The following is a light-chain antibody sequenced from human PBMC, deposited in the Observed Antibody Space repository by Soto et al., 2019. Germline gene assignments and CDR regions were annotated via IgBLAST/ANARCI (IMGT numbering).Light chain of an antibody. Sequence: QSALTQPRSVSGSPGQSVTISCTGTSTDVGGYNYVSWYQQHPGKVPKLMIYDVSKRPSGVPDRFSGSKSGDTASLTISGLQAEDEADYYCCSYAGMDTLYVFGSGTKVTVL. J-gene: IGLJ1*01. CDR1: STDVGGYNY. V-gene: IGLV2-11*01. CDR2: DVS. CDR3: CSYAGMDTLYV.